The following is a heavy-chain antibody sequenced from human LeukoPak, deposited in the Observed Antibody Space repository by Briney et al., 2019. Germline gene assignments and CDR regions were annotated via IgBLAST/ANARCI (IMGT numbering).Heavy chain of an antibody. V-gene: IGHV3-20*04. J-gene: IGHJ4*02. CDR2: INWNGGST. D-gene: IGHD3-22*01. CDR3: AKDSSVYHYDSRSLDY. Sequence: GGSLRLSCAASGFTFDDYGMTWVRQAPGKGLEWVSGINWNGGSTGYADSVKGRFTISRDNAKNSLYLQMNSLRAEDTAVYYCAKDSSVYHYDSRSLDYWGLGTLVTVSS. CDR1: GFTFDDYG.